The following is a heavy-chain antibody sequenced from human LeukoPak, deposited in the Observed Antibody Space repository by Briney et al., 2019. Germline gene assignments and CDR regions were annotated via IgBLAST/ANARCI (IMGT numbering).Heavy chain of an antibody. Sequence: GGSLRLSCAASGFTFSSYSMNWVRQAPGKGLEWVSYISSSYSTIFYADSVKGRFTISRDNAKNSLYLQMNSLRAEDTAVYYCAKELYDYGGNANDYWGQGTLVTVSS. J-gene: IGHJ4*02. CDR1: GFTFSSYS. CDR2: ISSSYSTI. V-gene: IGHV3-48*04. D-gene: IGHD4-23*01. CDR3: AKELYDYGGNANDY.